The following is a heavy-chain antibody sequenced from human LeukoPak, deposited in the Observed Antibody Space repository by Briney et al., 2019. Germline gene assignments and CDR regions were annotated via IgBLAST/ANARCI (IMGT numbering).Heavy chain of an antibody. CDR3: AKDGAAAGTGY. CDR1: GFTFSSYA. J-gene: IGHJ4*02. V-gene: IGHV3-23*01. D-gene: IGHD6-13*01. CDR2: FSGSGVGT. Sequence: GGSLRLSCAASGFTFSSYAMSWVRQAPGKGLEWVSGFSGSGVGTYYADSVKGRFTISRDNSKNTLYLQMNSLRAEDTAVYYCAKDGAAAGTGYWGQGTLVTVSS.